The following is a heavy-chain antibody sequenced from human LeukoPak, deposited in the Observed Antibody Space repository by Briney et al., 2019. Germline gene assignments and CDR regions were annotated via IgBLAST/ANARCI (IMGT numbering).Heavy chain of an antibody. CDR2: IYSGTSI. D-gene: IGHD1-26*01. J-gene: IGHJ4*02. CDR3: ARSTYSGSYRYYFNS. V-gene: IGHV3-53*01. Sequence: GRSLRLSCAASGFTVSNNYMSWVRQAPGKGLELVSIIYSGTSIYYADSVKGRFTISRDNSKNTLYLQMNSLRTEDTAVYYCARSTYSGSYRYYFNSWGQETLVTVSS. CDR1: GFTVSNNY.